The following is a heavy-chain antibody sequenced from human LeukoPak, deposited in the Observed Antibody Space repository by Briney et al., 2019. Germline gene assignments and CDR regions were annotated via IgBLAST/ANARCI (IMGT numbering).Heavy chain of an antibody. Sequence: SETLSLTCTVSGGSISSYFWSWIRQPPGKGLEWTGYIYSTGSTNYNPSLRGRVTISVDTSKNQFSLKLRSVTAADTAVYYCARREAQPMWGQGTMVTVSS. J-gene: IGHJ3*02. V-gene: IGHV4-59*08. CDR3: ARREAQPM. CDR2: IYSTGST. CDR1: GGSISSYF. D-gene: IGHD2-2*01.